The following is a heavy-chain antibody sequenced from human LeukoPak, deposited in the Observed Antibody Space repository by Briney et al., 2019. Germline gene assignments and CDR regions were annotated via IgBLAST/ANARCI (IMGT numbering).Heavy chain of an antibody. CDR1: GFTVSSNY. J-gene: IGHJ4*02. CDR3: ARSLYYYDSSGYAH. Sequence: GGSLRLSCAASGFTVSSNYMSWVRQAPGKGLEWVSVIYSGGSTYYADSVKGRFTISRDNSKNTLYLQMNSLRAEDTAVYYCARSLYYYDSSGYAHWGQGTLVTVSS. D-gene: IGHD3-22*01. CDR2: IYSGGST. V-gene: IGHV3-66*01.